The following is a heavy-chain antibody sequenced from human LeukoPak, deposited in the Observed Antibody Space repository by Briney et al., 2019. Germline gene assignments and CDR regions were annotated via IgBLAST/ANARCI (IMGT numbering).Heavy chain of an antibody. CDR1: GFTFSSYG. D-gene: IGHD5-24*01. V-gene: IGHV3-33*01. J-gene: IGHJ3*02. CDR2: IWYDGINK. CDR3: ARDAGWLEMDAFDI. Sequence: PGGSLRLSCAASGFTFSSYGMHWVRQAPGKGLEWVAVIWYDGINKYYADSVKGRFTIYRDNSKNTLYLQINSLRAEDTAVYYCARDAGWLEMDAFDIWGQGTMVTVSS.